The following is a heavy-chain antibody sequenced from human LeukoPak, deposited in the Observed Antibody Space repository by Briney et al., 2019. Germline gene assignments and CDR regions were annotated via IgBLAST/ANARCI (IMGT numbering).Heavy chain of an antibody. CDR3: ARDQVFRVSGGPYIPLDAFDI. Sequence: ASVKVSCKASGYTFTSYTMNWVRQAPGQGLEWMGWINTDTGNPTYAQGFTGRFVFSLDTSVSTAYLQISSLKADDTAVYFCARDQVFRVSGGPYIPLDAFDIWGQGTMVTVSS. V-gene: IGHV7-4-1*02. CDR2: INTDTGNP. J-gene: IGHJ3*02. CDR1: GYTFTSYT. D-gene: IGHD2-15*01.